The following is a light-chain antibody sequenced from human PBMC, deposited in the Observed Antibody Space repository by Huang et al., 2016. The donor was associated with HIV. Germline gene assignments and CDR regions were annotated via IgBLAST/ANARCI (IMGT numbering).Light chain of an antibody. Sequence: VLTQSPATLSLSPGERATLTCGASQSVRNNYRAWYQQKPGLAPRLLIYDAHVRAPGIPDIFSGSGSWTDFTITISRLEPEDFAMYYCQQYSTSSYTFGQGTKVDI. J-gene: IGKJ2*01. CDR2: DAH. CDR1: QSVRNNY. V-gene: IGKV3D-20*01. CDR3: QQYSTSSYT.